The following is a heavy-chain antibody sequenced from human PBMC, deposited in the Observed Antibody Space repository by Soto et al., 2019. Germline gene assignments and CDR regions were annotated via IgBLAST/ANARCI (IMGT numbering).Heavy chain of an antibody. J-gene: IGHJ4*02. Sequence: QVQLVQSGAEVKKPGSSVKVSCKASGGTFSSDVISWVRQAPGQGLEWMGGIVPIFGRADYAQKFQGRVTITADESTSTAYMELSSLRSEDTAVYCCARGKDGSGYYFDKWGQGTLVTVSS. D-gene: IGHD6-25*01. CDR3: ARGKDGSGYYFDK. V-gene: IGHV1-69*01. CDR2: IVPIFGRA. CDR1: GGTFSSDV.